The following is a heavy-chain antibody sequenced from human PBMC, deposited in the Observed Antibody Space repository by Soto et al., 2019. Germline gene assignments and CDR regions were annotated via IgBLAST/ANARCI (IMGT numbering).Heavy chain of an antibody. CDR1: GFTFSNYW. D-gene: IGHD4-4*01. V-gene: IGHV3-7*01. J-gene: IGHJ4*02. CDR3: ARIGYSSSCFDY. Sequence: GGSLRLSCAASGFTFSNYWMSRVRQAPGKGLEWVANIKQDGSQIYYVDSVKGRFTISRDNAKNSVYLQLNSLRADDTAVYYCARIGYSSSCFDYWGQGTLVTVSS. CDR2: IKQDGSQI.